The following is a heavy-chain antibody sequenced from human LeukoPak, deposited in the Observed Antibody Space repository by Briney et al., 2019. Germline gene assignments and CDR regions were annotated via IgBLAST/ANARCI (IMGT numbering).Heavy chain of an antibody. Sequence: GGSLRLSCAASGFTVSSNYMSWVRQAPGKGLEWVSVIYSGGSTYYADSVKGRFTISRDNSKNTLYLQMNSLRAEDTAVYYCARDGTGYSSGWYLYMDVSGKGTTVTASS. V-gene: IGHV3-53*01. D-gene: IGHD6-19*01. CDR2: IYSGGST. CDR3: ARDGTGYSSGWYLYMDV. CDR1: GFTVSSNY. J-gene: IGHJ6*03.